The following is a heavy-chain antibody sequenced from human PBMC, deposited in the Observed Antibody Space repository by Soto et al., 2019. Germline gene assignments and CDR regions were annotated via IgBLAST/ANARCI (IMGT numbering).Heavy chain of an antibody. V-gene: IGHV1-46*03. J-gene: IGHJ6*03. CDR3: ARDEGYYYGSGSYGYYYMDV. D-gene: IGHD3-10*01. Sequence: QVQLVQSGAEVKKPGASVKVSCKASGYTFTSYYMHWVRQAPGQGLEWMGIINPSGGSTSYAQKFQGRVTMTRDTSTSKVYMELSSLRSEDTAVYYCARDEGYYYGSGSYGYYYMDVWGKGTTVTVSS. CDR1: GYTFTSYY. CDR2: INPSGGST.